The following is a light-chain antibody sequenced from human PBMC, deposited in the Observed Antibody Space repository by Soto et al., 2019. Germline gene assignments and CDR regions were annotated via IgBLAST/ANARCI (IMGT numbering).Light chain of an antibody. Sequence: EIVLTQSPATLSLSPGERATLSCRASQSVSSNLAWYHQKPGQAPRLLIYDVSNWATGIPARFSGSGSGTDFTLTISSLEPEDFAIYYCQQRGNWPLTFGGGTKV. CDR2: DVS. V-gene: IGKV3-11*01. J-gene: IGKJ4*01. CDR3: QQRGNWPLT. CDR1: QSVSSN.